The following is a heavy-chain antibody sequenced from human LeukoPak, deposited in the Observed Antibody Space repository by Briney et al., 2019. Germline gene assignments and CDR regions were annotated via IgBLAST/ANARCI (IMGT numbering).Heavy chain of an antibody. CDR2: IYYSGST. V-gene: IGHV4-39*07. D-gene: IGHD2-21*01. J-gene: IGHJ3*02. CDR1: GGSISSSSYY. Sequence: SETLSLTCTVSGGSISSSSYYWGWIRQPPGKGLEWIGNIYYSGSTYYDPPLKSRVTISVDTSKNQFSLKLSSVTAADTAVYYCARDNPYPILWWGGLGAFDIWGQGTMVTVSS. CDR3: ARDNPYPILWWGGLGAFDI.